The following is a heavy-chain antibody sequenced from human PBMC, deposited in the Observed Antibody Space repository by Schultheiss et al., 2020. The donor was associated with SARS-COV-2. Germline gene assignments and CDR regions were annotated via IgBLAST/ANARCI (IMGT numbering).Heavy chain of an antibody. CDR3: AKSRLLYYYYGMDV. V-gene: IGHV3-30*02. Sequence: GGSLRLSCAASGFTFSSYGMHWVRQAPGKGLEWVAFIRYDGSNKYYADSVKGRFTISRDNSKNTLYLQMNSLRAEDTAVYYCAKSRLLYYYYGMDVWGQGTTVTVSS. CDR1: GFTFSSYG. CDR2: IRYDGSNK. D-gene: IGHD2/OR15-2a*01. J-gene: IGHJ6*02.